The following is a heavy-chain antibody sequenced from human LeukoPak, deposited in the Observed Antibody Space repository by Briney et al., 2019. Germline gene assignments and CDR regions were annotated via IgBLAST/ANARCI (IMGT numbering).Heavy chain of an antibody. CDR2: IYYSGST. V-gene: IGHV4-59*01. CDR3: ARSTSGSYDTYFDY. CDR1: GGSISSYY. Sequence: SETLSLTCTVSGGSISSYYWSWIRQPPGKGLEWIGYIYYSGSTNYNPSLKSRVTISVDTSKNQFSLKLSSVTAADTAVYYCARSTSGSYDTYFDYWGQGTLVTVSS. J-gene: IGHJ4*02. D-gene: IGHD6-19*01.